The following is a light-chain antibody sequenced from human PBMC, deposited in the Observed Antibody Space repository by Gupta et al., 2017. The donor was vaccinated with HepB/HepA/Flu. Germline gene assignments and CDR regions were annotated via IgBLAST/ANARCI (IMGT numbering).Light chain of an antibody. Sequence: IVLTQSPATLSLSPGERATLSCRASQSVGSSLAWYQQKPGQSPRLLINNTSNRATGIPARFSGSGSETDFTLTSSSLEPEDFAVYYCQQRRSWPVSFGEGTKVEIK. V-gene: IGKV3-11*01. CDR3: QQRRSWPVS. CDR2: NTS. CDR1: QSVGSS. J-gene: IGKJ4*01.